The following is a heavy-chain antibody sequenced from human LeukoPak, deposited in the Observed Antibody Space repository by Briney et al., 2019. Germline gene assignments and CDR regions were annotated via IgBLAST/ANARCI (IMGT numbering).Heavy chain of an antibody. V-gene: IGHV4-59*08. Sequence: PSETLSLTCTVSGGSITTYYWSWIRQPPGKGLEWIGYVFNSGTTNYNPSLKSRVTISVDTSKNQFSLKLSSVTAADTAVYYCARNYLDWGQGTLVTVSS. D-gene: IGHD5-24*01. CDR2: VFNSGTT. CDR1: GGSITTYY. CDR3: ARNYLD. J-gene: IGHJ4*02.